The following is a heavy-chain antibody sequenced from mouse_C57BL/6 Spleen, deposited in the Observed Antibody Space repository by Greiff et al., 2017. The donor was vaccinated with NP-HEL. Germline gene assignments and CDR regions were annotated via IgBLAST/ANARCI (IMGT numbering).Heavy chain of an antibody. V-gene: IGHV1-50*01. CDR3: ARGGGQLRLSFAY. CDR2: IDPSDSYT. CDR1: GYTFTSYW. J-gene: IGHJ3*01. Sequence: QVQLQQPGAELVKPGASVKLSCKASGYTFTSYWMQWVKQRPGQGLEWIGEIDPSDSYTNYNQKFKGKATLTVDTSSSTAYMQLSSLTSEDSAVYYCARGGGQLRLSFAYWGQGTLVTVSA. D-gene: IGHD3-2*02.